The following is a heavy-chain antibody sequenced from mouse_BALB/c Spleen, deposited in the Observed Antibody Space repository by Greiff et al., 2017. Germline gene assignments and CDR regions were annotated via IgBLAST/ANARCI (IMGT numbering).Heavy chain of an antibody. CDR1: GFAFSSYD. V-gene: IGHV5-12-1*01. D-gene: IGHD2-4*01. CDR2: ISSGGGST. J-gene: IGHJ4*01. Sequence: EVQRVESGGGLVKPGGSLKLSCAASGFAFSSYDMSWVRQTPEKRLEWVAYISSGGGSTYYPDTVKGRFTISRDNAKNTLYLQMSSLKSEDTAMYYCARMDDYNVNYAMDYWGQGTSVTVSA. CDR3: ARMDDYNVNYAMDY.